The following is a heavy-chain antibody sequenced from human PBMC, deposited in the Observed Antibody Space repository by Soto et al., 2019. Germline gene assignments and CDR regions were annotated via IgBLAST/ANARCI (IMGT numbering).Heavy chain of an antibody. V-gene: IGHV4-59*08. CDR1: GGSISSYY. J-gene: IGHJ5*02. CDR2: IYYTGST. D-gene: IGHD6-19*01. Sequence: SETLSLTCTVSGGSISSYYWNWIRQPPGKRLEWIGYIYYTGSTNYNPSLYSPSLKSRVTISVDTSKNQFSLKLSSVTAADTAVYYCASEAGTGNWFDPWGQGTLVTVSS. CDR3: ASEAGTGNWFDP.